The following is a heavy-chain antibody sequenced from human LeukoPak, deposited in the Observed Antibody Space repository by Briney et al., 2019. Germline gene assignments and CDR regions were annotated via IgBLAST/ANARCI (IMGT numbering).Heavy chain of an antibody. V-gene: IGHV4-39*07. J-gene: IGHJ4*02. CDR1: GGSISSSSYF. Sequence: SETLSLTCTVSGGSISSSSYFWGWIRQPPGKGLEWIGSIYYSGNTSYNPSLKSRVTISVDTSKNQFSLKLRSVTAADTAVYYCARYSSSWLRFFDYWGQGTLVTVSS. D-gene: IGHD6-13*01. CDR2: IYYSGNT. CDR3: ARYSSSWLRFFDY.